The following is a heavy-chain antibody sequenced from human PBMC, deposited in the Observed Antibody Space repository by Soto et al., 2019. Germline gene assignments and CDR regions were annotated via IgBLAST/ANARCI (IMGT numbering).Heavy chain of an antibody. D-gene: IGHD3-10*01. CDR1: GFTFSSYR. CDR2: FSSSSSYI. V-gene: IGHV3-21*01. Sequence: PGGSLRLSCAASGFTFSSYRMNWVRQAPGKGLEWVSSFSSSSSYIYYADSVKGRFTMSRDNAKNSLYLQMNSLRAEDTAVYYCARDRLVLWFGEFGDDLTSYGMDVWGQGTTVTVSS. J-gene: IGHJ6*02. CDR3: ARDRLVLWFGEFGDDLTSYGMDV.